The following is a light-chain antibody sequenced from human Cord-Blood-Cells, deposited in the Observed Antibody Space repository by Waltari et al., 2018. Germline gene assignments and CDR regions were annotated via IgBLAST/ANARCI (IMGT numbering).Light chain of an antibody. CDR2: LGS. CDR3: MQALQTPFT. CDR1: QSLLHSKGYNY. J-gene: IGKJ3*01. Sequence: DIVMTQSPLSLPVTAGEPAAIPCRSSQSLLHSKGYNYLDWYLQKPGQSPQLLIYLGSNRASGVPDRFSGSGSGTDFTLKISRVEAEDVGVYYCMQALQTPFTFGPGTKVDIK. V-gene: IGKV2-28*01.